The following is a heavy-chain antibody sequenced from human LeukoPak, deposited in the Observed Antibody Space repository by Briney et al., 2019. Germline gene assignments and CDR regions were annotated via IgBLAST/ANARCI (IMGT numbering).Heavy chain of an antibody. Sequence: GGSLRLSCAVSGFSVSGNYMNWVRQAPGKGLEWVSVIYSGGSTYYADSVKGRFTISRDNSKNTLYLQMNSLRAEDTAVYYCAKPLDFWSGYYLPSDYWGQGTLVTVSS. CDR1: GFSVSGNY. V-gene: IGHV3-53*01. J-gene: IGHJ4*02. D-gene: IGHD3-3*01. CDR2: IYSGGST. CDR3: AKPLDFWSGYYLPSDY.